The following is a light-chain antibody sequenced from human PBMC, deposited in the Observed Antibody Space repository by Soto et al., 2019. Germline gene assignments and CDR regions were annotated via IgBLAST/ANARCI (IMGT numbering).Light chain of an antibody. V-gene: IGKV3-20*01. CDR1: QSVSISD. J-gene: IGKJ2*01. CDR3: QQYGGSIVYT. CDR2: GAS. Sequence: EIVLTQSPGTLSLSPGDRATLSCSASQSVSISDLAWYQQKPGQAHRLLIYGASTRATGITDRFSGSGSGTDFTLTLSRLEPEDFAVYYCQQYGGSIVYTFGQVTKLEIK.